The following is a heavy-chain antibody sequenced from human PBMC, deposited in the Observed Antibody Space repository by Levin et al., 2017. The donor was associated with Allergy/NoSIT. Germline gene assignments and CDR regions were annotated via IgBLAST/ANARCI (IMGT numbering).Heavy chain of an antibody. Sequence: GESLKISCAASGFTFSSYWMHWVRQAPGKGLVWVSRINSDGGSTSYADSVKGRVTISRDNAQNTLYLQMNSLRAEDTAVYYCARDSRTYYYDSSGYTGHNWFDPWGQGTPVTVSS. D-gene: IGHD3-22*01. CDR2: INSDGGST. CDR3: ARDSRTYYYDSSGYTGHNWFDP. CDR1: GFTFSSYW. J-gene: IGHJ5*02. V-gene: IGHV3-74*01.